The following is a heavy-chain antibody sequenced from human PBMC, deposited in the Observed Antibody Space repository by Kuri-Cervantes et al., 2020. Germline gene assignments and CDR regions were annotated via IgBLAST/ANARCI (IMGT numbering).Heavy chain of an antibody. D-gene: IGHD2-15*01. CDR1: GFTFSSSW. V-gene: IGHV3-52*01. J-gene: IGHJ4*02. Sequence: GGSLRLSCAASGFTFSSSWMHWVCQAPEKGLEWVADIKCDGSEKYYVDSVKGRLTISRDNSKSTLYVQMNSLRAEDTAIYYCSKGGGGPQQFNYWGQGTLVTVSS. CDR2: IKCDGSEK. CDR3: SKGGGGPQQFNY.